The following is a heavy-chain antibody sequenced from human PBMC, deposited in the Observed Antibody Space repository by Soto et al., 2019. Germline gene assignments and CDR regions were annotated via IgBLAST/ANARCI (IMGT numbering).Heavy chain of an antibody. Sequence: EEQLVQTGGGLVQPGGSLRLSCAASGFSFSRYDLFWVRQAPGKELEYVSAVSRNGINTYYANSVKSRFTISRDNSKNVMYLQMCTLRAEEMAVYYCVITYCDGAVGGKWSTV. J-gene: IGHJ6*03. D-gene: IGHD2-21*01. CDR3: VITYCDGAV. CDR1: GFSFSRYD. V-gene: IGHV3-64*01. CDR2: VSRNGINT.